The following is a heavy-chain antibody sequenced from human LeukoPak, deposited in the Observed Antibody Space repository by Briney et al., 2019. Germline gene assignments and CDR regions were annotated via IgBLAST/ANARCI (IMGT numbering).Heavy chain of an antibody. CDR2: IYHTGST. J-gene: IGHJ4*02. CDR3: AKTGDYLWDY. D-gene: IGHD7-27*01. V-gene: IGHV4-59*12. Sequence: PSETLSLTCTVSGGSISSYYWSWIRQPPGKGLEWIGEIYHTGSTNYSPSLRSRVTMSIDKSNNQFSLNLNSVTAADTAVYYCAKTGDYLWDYWGQGTLVTVSS. CDR1: GGSISSYY.